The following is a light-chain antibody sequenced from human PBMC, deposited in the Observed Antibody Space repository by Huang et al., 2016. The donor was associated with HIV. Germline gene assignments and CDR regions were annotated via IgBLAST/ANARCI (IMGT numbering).Light chain of an antibody. V-gene: IGKV4-1*01. J-gene: IGKJ2*01. Sequence: DIVMTQSPDSLAVSLGERATINCKSSQSVLYSSNNKNYLSWYQQKPGQSPKLLISGASTRESGVPDRVSGSGSGTDFTLTISSLQAEDVAVYYCHQYYNTRYTFGQGTKLEIK. CDR2: GAS. CDR3: HQYYNTRYT. CDR1: QSVLYSSNNKNY.